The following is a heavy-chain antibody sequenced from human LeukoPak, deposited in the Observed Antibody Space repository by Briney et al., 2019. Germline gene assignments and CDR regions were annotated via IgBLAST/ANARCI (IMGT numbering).Heavy chain of an antibody. Sequence: HPAGSLRLSCAASGFTFSGYSMNWVRQAPGKGLDWVSYISSSGTTMYYADSVKGRFTISRDNAKNSLYLQMNSLRDEDTAVYYCAVEGYCSGGSCYTNWFDPWGQGTLVTVSS. V-gene: IGHV3-48*02. CDR1: GFTFSGYS. CDR3: AVEGYCSGGSCYTNWFDP. D-gene: IGHD2-15*01. CDR2: ISSSGTTM. J-gene: IGHJ5*02.